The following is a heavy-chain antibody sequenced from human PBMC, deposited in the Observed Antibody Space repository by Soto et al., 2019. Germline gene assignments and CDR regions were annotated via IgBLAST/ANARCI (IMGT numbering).Heavy chain of an antibody. J-gene: IGHJ4*02. V-gene: IGHV3-7*01. Sequence: PGGSLRLSCAASGFTFSSYWMSWVRQAPGKGLEWVANIKQDVSEKYYVDSVKGRFTISRDNAKNSLYLQMNSLRAEDTAVYYCARVRIEGYDFWSGYYFYFDYWGQGTVGTVS. D-gene: IGHD3-3*01. CDR3: ARVRIEGYDFWSGYYFYFDY. CDR1: GFTFSSYW. CDR2: IKQDVSEK.